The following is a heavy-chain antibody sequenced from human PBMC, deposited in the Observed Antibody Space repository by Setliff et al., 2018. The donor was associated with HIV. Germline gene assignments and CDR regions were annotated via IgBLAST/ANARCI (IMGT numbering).Heavy chain of an antibody. V-gene: IGHV4-39*01. CDR2: IAT. CDR3: GRHRPFTAFDV. Sequence: SETLSLTCTVSGASIGSSGDYWGWIRQPPGKGLEWVGSIATHFKSSLESRVTISLDESKNQISVKFSSVTASDTAIYYCGRHRPFTAFDVWGQGTMVTVSS. CDR1: GASIGSSGDY. J-gene: IGHJ3*01.